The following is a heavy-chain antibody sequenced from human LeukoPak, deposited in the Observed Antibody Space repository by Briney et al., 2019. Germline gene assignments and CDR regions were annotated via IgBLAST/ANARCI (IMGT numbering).Heavy chain of an antibody. Sequence: GGSLRLSCAASGFSFSTYAMRWVRQAPGKELEWVSTITSSGGSTYYADSVKGRFTISRDNSKSTLYLQMNSLRAEDTAIYYCAKIVIASGWSSDYWGQGTLVTVSS. J-gene: IGHJ4*02. CDR1: GFSFSTYA. V-gene: IGHV3-23*01. CDR2: ITSSGGST. D-gene: IGHD6-19*01. CDR3: AKIVIASGWSSDY.